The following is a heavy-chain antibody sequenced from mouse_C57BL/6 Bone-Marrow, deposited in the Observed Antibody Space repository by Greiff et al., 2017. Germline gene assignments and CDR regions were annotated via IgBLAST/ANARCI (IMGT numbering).Heavy chain of an antibody. CDR3: AILYDGYFDY. J-gene: IGHJ2*01. CDR2: ISSGSSTI. D-gene: IGHD2-3*01. Sequence: EVKVVESGGGLVKPVGSLKLSCAASGFTFSDYGMHWVRQAPEKGLEWVAYISSGSSTIYYADTVKGRFTISRDNAKNTLFLQMTSLRSEDTAMYYCAILYDGYFDYWGQGTTLTVSS. V-gene: IGHV5-17*01. CDR1: GFTFSDYG.